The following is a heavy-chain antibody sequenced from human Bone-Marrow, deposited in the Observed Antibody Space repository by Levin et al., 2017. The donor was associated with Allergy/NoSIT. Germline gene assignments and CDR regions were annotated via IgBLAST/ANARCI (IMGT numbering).Heavy chain of an antibody. CDR1: GFPFSSFA. V-gene: IGHV3-30*18. J-gene: IGHJ4*02. D-gene: IGHD3-16*01. Sequence: GGSLRLSCVVSGFPFSSFAMHWDRQAPGRGLEWVAVISRDGINEYYADSVKGRFTISRDNSKNTLYLQMDSLRPEDTAVYYCAKDKPYTGGYWGQGSLVTVSS. CDR2: ISRDGINE. CDR3: AKDKPYTGGY.